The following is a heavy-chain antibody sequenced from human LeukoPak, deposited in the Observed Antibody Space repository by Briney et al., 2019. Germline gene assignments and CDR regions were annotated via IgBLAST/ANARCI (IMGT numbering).Heavy chain of an antibody. J-gene: IGHJ6*03. CDR2: IYSGGST. CDR1: GFTVSTTY. CDR3: AIDLVVATINPSYYMDV. D-gene: IGHD5-12*01. V-gene: IGHV3-53*01. Sequence: GGSLRLSCAASGFTVSTTYMSWVRQAPGKGLEWVSVIYSGGSTYYADSVKGRFTISRDNSKNTLYLQMNSLRAENTAVYYCAIDLVVATINPSYYMDVWGKGTTVTVSS.